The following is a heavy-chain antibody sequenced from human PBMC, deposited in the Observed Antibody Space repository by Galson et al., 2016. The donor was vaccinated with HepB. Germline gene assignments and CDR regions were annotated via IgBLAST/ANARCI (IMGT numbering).Heavy chain of an antibody. D-gene: IGHD2-2*01. Sequence: SVKVSCKASGYTFTDYYMHWVRQAPGQGLEWMGWINPSSGGTNYAQKFQGRVTMTRATSISTAYMELSRLRSDDTAVSYCARERGLPGAGKRGNWFDPGGQGTLVTVAP. V-gene: IGHV1-2*02. CDR1: GYTFTDYY. CDR3: ARERGLPGAGKRGNWFDP. CDR2: INPSSGGT. J-gene: IGHJ5*02.